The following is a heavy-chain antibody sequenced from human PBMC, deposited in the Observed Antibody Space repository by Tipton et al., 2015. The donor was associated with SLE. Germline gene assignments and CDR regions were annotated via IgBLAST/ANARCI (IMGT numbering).Heavy chain of an antibody. D-gene: IGHD4-17*01. V-gene: IGHV4-34*01. CDR3: ARDSDGDYPDY. J-gene: IGHJ4*02. CDR2: INHSGST. CDR1: GGSFSGYY. Sequence: GLVKPSETLSLTCAVYGGSFSGYYWSWIRQPPGKGLEWIGEINHSGSTNYNPSLKSRVTISVDTSKNQFSLKLSSVTAADTAVYYCARDSDGDYPDYWGQGTLVTVSS.